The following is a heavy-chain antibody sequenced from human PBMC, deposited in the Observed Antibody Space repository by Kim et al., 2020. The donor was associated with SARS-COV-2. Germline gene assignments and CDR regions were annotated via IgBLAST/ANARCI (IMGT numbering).Heavy chain of an antibody. V-gene: IGHV3-21*01. D-gene: IGHD3-9*01. CDR1: GFTFSSYS. J-gene: IGHJ6*02. CDR3: ARDPEYYDILTGYHYYYGMDV. Sequence: GGSLRLSCAASGFTFSSYSMNWVRQAPGKGLEWVSSISSSSSYIYYADSVKGRFTISRDNAKNSLYLQMNSLRAEDTAVYYCARDPEYYDILTGYHYYYGMDVWGQGTTVTVSS. CDR2: ISSSSSYI.